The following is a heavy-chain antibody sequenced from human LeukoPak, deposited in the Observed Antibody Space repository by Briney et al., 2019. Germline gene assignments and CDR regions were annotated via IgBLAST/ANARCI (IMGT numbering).Heavy chain of an antibody. V-gene: IGHV4-31*03. J-gene: IGHJ4*02. D-gene: IGHD5-18*01. Sequence: SETLSLTCTVSGGSISRGGYYWSWVRQHPGKCLEWLGYIYYSGSTYYNPPLNSRVTISVDPSKNQFSLRLSSVTAADTAVYYCARSNKRGYSYGYVSDYWGQGTLVTVSS. CDR3: ARSNKRGYSYGYVSDY. CDR1: GGSISRGGYY. CDR2: IYYSGST.